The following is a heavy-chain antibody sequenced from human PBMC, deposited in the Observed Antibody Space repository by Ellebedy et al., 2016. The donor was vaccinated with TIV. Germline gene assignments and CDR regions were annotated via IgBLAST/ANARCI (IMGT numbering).Heavy chain of an antibody. CDR2: IYYSGST. Sequence: MPSETLSLTCAVSGGSISSSSYYWGWIRQPPGKGLEWIGNIYYSGSTYYNPSLKSRVTISGDTSKNQFSLRLSSVTAADTAVYYCARRKITVFGETDAFDIWGQGTVVTVSS. CDR1: GGSISSSSYY. V-gene: IGHV4-39*07. J-gene: IGHJ3*02. CDR3: ARRKITVFGETDAFDI. D-gene: IGHD3-3*01.